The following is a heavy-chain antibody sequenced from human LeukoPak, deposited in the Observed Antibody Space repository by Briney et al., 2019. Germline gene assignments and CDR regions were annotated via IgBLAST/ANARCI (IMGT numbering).Heavy chain of an antibody. J-gene: IGHJ4*02. CDR1: AFTLSSYW. CDR3: ARDRYSSAWYEE. CDR2: INSGCSST. Sequence: PGGSVRLSCTACAFTLSSYWMHWVRQAPGKGPVWVSHINSGCSSTSYADSVKGRFTISRDNAKNTLYLQMNSLRAEDTAVYYCARDRYSSAWYEEWGQGTLVTVSS. D-gene: IGHD6-19*01. V-gene: IGHV3-74*01.